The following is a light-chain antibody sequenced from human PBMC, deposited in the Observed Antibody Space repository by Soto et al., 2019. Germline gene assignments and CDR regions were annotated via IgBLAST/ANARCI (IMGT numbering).Light chain of an antibody. Sequence: EIVLTQSPGTLSLSPGERATLSCRASQSVSSSYLAWYQQKPGQAPRLLIYGASSRATGIPDRFSGSGSGTDFTLTISRLEPEDLAVYYCQQYCSSPPYTFGQGTKLELK. CDR1: QSVSSSY. CDR3: QQYCSSPPYT. J-gene: IGKJ2*01. CDR2: GAS. V-gene: IGKV3-20*01.